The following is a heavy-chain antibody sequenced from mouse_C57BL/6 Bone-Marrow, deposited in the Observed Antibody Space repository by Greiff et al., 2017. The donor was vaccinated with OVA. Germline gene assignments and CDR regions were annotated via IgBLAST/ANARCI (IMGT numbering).Heavy chain of an antibody. CDR3: ARRAHITTGVDGYAMDY. V-gene: IGHV1-63*01. D-gene: IGHD1-1*01. Sequence: QVQLQQSGAELVRPGTSVKLSCKASGYTFTNYWIGWAKQRPGHGLEWIGDIYPGGGYTTYNEKFKGKATLTADKSSSTAYMQFSSLTSEDSAIYYCARRAHITTGVDGYAMDYWGQGTSVTVSS. CDR2: IYPGGGYT. J-gene: IGHJ4*01. CDR1: GYTFTNYW.